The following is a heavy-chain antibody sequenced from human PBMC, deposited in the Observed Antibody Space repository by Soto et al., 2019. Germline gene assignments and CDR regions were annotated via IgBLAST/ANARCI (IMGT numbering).Heavy chain of an antibody. CDR1: GFAFKSYG. Sequence: PGGSLRLSCVASGFAFKSYGMHWVRQAPGKGPEWVAVIKSDGFSTDYVDSVKGRFAIFRDNSKNTLYLQMNSLRAEDTAVYYCAKGLSVVTQLNFDYWGQGTLVTVSS. J-gene: IGHJ4*02. CDR2: IKSDGFST. D-gene: IGHD2-15*01. V-gene: IGHV3-33*06. CDR3: AKGLSVVTQLNFDY.